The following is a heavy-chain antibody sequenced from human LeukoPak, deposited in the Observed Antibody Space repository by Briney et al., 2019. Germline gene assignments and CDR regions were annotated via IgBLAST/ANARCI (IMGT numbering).Heavy chain of an antibody. D-gene: IGHD1-1*01. J-gene: IGHJ4*02. CDR1: GFTFSDYY. CDR2: ISSSGSTI. Sequence: PGGSLRLSCAASGFTFSDYYMSWIRQAPGKGLEWVSYISSSGSTIYYADSVKGRFTISRDNAKNSLYLQMNSLRAEDTAVYYCARGVAITGYWNEGTPYNFDSWGQGMLVTVSS. V-gene: IGHV3-11*01. CDR3: ARGVAITGYWNEGTPYNFDS.